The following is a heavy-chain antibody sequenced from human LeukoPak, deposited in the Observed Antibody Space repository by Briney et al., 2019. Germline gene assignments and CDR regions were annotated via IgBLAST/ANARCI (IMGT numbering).Heavy chain of an antibody. D-gene: IGHD1-26*01. V-gene: IGHV4-34*01. CDR1: GGSFSGYY. Sequence: SETLSLTRAVYGGSFSGYYWSWIRQPPGKGLEWIGEINHSGSTNYNPSLKSRVTISVDTSKNQFSLKLSSVTAADTAVYYCARGTIVGATDYWGQGTLVTVSS. CDR3: ARGTIVGATDY. J-gene: IGHJ4*02. CDR2: INHSGST.